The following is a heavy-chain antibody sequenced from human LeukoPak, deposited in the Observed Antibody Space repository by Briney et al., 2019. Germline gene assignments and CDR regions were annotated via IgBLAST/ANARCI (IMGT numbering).Heavy chain of an antibody. D-gene: IGHD3-22*01. CDR2: MNTNSGNT. J-gene: IGHJ4*02. Sequence: ASVRVSGKASGYTFTSYDINWVRQATGQGLEWLGWMNTNSGNTGYAQKFQGRVTMTRNTSISTAYMELSSLRSEDTAVYYCARGPHYYDSSGYYFDYWGQGTLVTVSS. V-gene: IGHV1-8*01. CDR1: GYTFTSYD. CDR3: ARGPHYYDSSGYYFDY.